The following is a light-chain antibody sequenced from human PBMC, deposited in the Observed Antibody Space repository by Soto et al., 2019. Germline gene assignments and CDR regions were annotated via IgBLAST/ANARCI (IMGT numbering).Light chain of an antibody. Sequence: QSALTQPRSASGSPGQSITISCTGTSSDVGGYNYVSWYQQHPAKALKLIIFDVSKRPSGVPNRFSGSKSGNTASLTISGLRAEDEADYYCCSYVGRNTYVFGTGTKVTV. CDR3: CSYVGRNTYV. CDR1: SSDVGGYNY. CDR2: DVS. V-gene: IGLV2-11*01. J-gene: IGLJ1*01.